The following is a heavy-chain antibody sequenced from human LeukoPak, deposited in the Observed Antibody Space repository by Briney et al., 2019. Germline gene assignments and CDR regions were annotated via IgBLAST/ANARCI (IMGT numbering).Heavy chain of an antibody. D-gene: IGHD3-22*01. J-gene: IGHJ6*02. CDR1: GFTFSSYV. CDR2: ISYDGSNK. Sequence: PGGSLRLSCAASGFTFSSYVMHWVRQAPGKGLEWVAVISYDGSNKYYADSVKGRFTISRDNSKNTLYLQMNSLRAEDTAVYYCAKEGYYYDSSGYNYYYGMDVWGQGTTVTVSS. V-gene: IGHV3-30*18. CDR3: AKEGYYYDSSGYNYYYGMDV.